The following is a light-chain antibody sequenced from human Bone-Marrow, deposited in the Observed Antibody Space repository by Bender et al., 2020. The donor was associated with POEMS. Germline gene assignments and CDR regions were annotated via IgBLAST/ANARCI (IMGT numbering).Light chain of an antibody. J-gene: IGLJ3*02. CDR3: SSYTSSNTWV. CDR2: EVT. V-gene: IGLV2-14*02. Sequence: QSALTQPASVSGSPGQSITISCTGTSSDIGNYNFISWYQQHPGKAPNLMIYEVTKRPSGVSNRFSGSKSGNMASLTISGLQAEDEADYYCSSYTSSNTWVFGGGSRLTVL. CDR1: SSDIGNYNF.